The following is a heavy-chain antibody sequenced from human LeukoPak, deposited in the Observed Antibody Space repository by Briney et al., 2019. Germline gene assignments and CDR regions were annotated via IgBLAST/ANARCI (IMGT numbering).Heavy chain of an antibody. D-gene: IGHD5-18*01. CDR3: ARDHEEYSYAPFDP. CDR1: GFTFSSYS. J-gene: IGHJ5*02. Sequence: PGGSLRLSCAASGFTFSSYSMNWVRQAPGKGLEWVSSISSSSSYIYYADSVKGRFAISRDNAKNSLYLQISSLRAEDTAVYYCARDHEEYSYAPFDPWGQGTWSPSRQ. CDR2: ISSSSSYI. V-gene: IGHV3-21*01.